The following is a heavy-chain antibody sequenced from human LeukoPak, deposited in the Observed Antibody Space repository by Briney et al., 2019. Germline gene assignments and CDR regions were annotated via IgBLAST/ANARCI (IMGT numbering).Heavy chain of an antibody. CDR2: IYYSGST. V-gene: IGHV4-31*03. Sequence: KASETLSLTCTVSGGSISSGGYYWSWIRQHPGKGLEWIGYIYYSGSTYYNPSLKSRVTISVDTSKNQFSLKLSSVTAADTAVYYCARVEYSSPAAIDCWGQGTLVTVSS. D-gene: IGHD6-6*01. CDR1: GGSISSGGYY. J-gene: IGHJ4*02. CDR3: ARVEYSSPAAIDC.